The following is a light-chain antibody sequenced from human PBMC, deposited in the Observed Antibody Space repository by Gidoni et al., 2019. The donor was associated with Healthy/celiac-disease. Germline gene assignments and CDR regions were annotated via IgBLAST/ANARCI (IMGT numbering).Light chain of an antibody. Sequence: QTVVTQEPSLTVSPGGTVTLTCASSTGAVTSGYYPNWFKQKPGQAPRALIYSTSNKNSGTPARFSGSLLWGKAALTLSVVQHEDEAEYYCLLYYGGAQLGVFGGGTKLTVL. V-gene: IGLV7-43*01. CDR2: STS. CDR1: TGAVTSGYY. CDR3: LLYYGGAQLGV. J-gene: IGLJ2*01.